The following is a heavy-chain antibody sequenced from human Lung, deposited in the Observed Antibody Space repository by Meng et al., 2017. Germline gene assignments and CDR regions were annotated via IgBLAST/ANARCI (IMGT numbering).Heavy chain of an antibody. CDR3: ASYGGSFSHY. CDR1: GGSISSSSYP. V-gene: IGHV4-39*01. D-gene: IGHD1-26*01. Sequence: QLQLQESGPGLGKPSETLSLTCTVSGGSISSSSYPWGWIRQPPGKGLEWIGTIYYRGNTYYNPSLKSRVTISVDTSKNQFSLKVRSVTAADTAVYYCASYGGSFSHYWGQGTLVTVSS. CDR2: IYYRGNT. J-gene: IGHJ4*02.